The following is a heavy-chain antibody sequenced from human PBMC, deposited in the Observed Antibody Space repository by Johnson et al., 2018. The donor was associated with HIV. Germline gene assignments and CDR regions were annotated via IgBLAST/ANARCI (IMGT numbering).Heavy chain of an antibody. CDR2: ISYDGSNK. CDR3: ARKGGYGQAFDI. J-gene: IGHJ3*02. V-gene: IGHV3-30*04. D-gene: IGHD5-18*01. Sequence: QVQLVESGGGLVKPGGSLRVSCAASGFTFSSYAMHWVRQAPGKGLEWVAVISYDGSNKYYADSVKGRFTISRDNSKNTLYLQMNSLRAEDTAVYYCARKGGYGQAFDIWGQGTLVTVSS. CDR1: GFTFSSYA.